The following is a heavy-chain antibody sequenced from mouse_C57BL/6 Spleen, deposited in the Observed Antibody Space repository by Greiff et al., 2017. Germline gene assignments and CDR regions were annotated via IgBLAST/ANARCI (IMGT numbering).Heavy chain of an antibody. CDR1: GYTFTSYW. V-gene: IGHV1-64*01. CDR3: AKPYDYETYAMDY. D-gene: IGHD2-4*01. Sequence: QVQLQQPGAELVKPGASVKLSCKASGYTFTSYWMHWVKQRPGKGLEWIGMIHPNSGSTNYNEKFKSKATLTVDKSSSPAYMQLSSLTSADSAVYYCAKPYDYETYAMDYWGQGTSVTVSS. J-gene: IGHJ4*01. CDR2: IHPNSGST.